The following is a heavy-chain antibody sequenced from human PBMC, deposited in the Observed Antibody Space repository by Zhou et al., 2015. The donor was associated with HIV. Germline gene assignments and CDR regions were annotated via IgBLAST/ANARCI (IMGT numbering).Heavy chain of an antibody. J-gene: IGHJ4*02. CDR1: GFTFSSYA. Sequence: QVQLVESGGGVVQPGRSLRLSCAASGFTFSSYAMHWVRQAPGKGLEWVAVISYDGSNKYYADSVKGRFTISRDNSNNTVYLHLNSLKVDDTAIYYCATTLVLLDSRGWNNFDYWGQGTLVTVSS. V-gene: IGHV3-30*14. CDR3: ATTLVLLDSRGWNNFDY. D-gene: IGHD1/OR15-1a*01. CDR2: ISYDGSNK.